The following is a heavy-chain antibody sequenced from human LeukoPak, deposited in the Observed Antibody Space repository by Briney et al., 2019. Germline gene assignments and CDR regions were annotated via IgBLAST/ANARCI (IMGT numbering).Heavy chain of an antibody. J-gene: IGHJ4*02. D-gene: IGHD1-1*01. CDR1: GFTFVDYA. Sequence: PGGSLKFSCTASGFTFVDYAMTWVRKAPGRGREWEGFIRSTVYGGTPEYAASVKGRFTISRDDSKSIAYLQMNSLKTEDTAVYYCTGDRNTTGTTDNYRGQGTLVTVSS. V-gene: IGHV3-49*04. CDR3: TGDRNTTGTTDNY. CDR2: IRSTVYGGTP.